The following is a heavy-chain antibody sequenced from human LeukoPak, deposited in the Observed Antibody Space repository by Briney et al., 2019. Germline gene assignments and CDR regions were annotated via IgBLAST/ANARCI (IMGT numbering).Heavy chain of an antibody. Sequence: ASVKVSCKASGGTFSSYAISWVRQAPGQGLEWMGGIIPIFGTANYAQKFQGRVTITADKSTSTAYMALRSLRSDDTAVYYCARDRVVVRGSFDYWGQGTLVTVSS. V-gene: IGHV1-69*06. CDR3: ARDRVVVRGSFDY. D-gene: IGHD2-2*01. CDR2: IIPIFGTA. J-gene: IGHJ4*02. CDR1: GGTFSSYA.